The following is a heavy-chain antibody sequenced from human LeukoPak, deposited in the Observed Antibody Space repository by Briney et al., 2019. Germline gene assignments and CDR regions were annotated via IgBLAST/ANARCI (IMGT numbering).Heavy chain of an antibody. CDR2: IIPIFGTA. J-gene: IGHJ4*02. Sequence: GSSVKVSCKASGGTFISYAISWVRQAPGQGLEWMGGIIPIFGTANYAQKFQGRVTITTDESTSTAYMELSSLRSEDTAVYYCATQRGDSSGYYGGYWGQGTLVTVSS. V-gene: IGHV1-69*05. CDR3: ATQRGDSSGYYGGY. CDR1: GGTFISYA. D-gene: IGHD3-22*01.